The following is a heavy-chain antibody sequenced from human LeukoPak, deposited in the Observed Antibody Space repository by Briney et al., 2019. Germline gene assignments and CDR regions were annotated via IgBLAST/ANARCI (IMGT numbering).Heavy chain of an antibody. Sequence: GGSLRLSCTASGFTFSSYTMSWVRQAPGKGLKWVSTITTGGPNTYYADSVKGRFTISRDNSKNTLYLQMNSLRAEDTAVYYCARDLYYYYGMDVWGQGTTVTVSS. CDR1: GFTFSSYT. J-gene: IGHJ6*02. CDR2: ITTGGPNT. V-gene: IGHV3-23*01. CDR3: ARDLYYYYGMDV.